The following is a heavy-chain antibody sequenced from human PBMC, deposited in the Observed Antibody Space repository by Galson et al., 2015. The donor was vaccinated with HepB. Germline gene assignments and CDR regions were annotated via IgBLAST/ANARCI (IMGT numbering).Heavy chain of an antibody. CDR2: IWYDGSNK. CDR1: GFTFSDYG. J-gene: IGHJ3*02. V-gene: IGHV3-33*01. D-gene: IGHD4-17*01. Sequence: SLRLSCAASGFTFSDYGMHWVRQAPGKGLEWVGVIWYDGSNKYYSDPVKDRFTISRDNSKDRMHLEMNSLRAEDTAVYYCVREQYGDDDAFDIWGQGTMVTVSS. CDR3: VREQYGDDDAFDI.